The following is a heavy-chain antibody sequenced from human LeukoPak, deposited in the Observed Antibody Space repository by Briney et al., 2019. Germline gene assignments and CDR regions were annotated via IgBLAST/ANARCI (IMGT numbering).Heavy chain of an antibody. CDR1: GGSISSGDYY. Sequence: SETLSLTCTVSGGSISSGDYYWSWIRQPPGKGLEWIGYIYYSGSTYYNPSLKSRVTISVDTSKNQFSLKLSSVTAADTAVYYCARVGWGYCSGGSCFTYYYDSSGYYPTVYFDYWGQGTLVTVSS. CDR3: ARVGWGYCSGGSCFTYYYDSSGYYPTVYFDY. J-gene: IGHJ4*02. D-gene: IGHD3-22*01. CDR2: IYYSGST. V-gene: IGHV4-30-4*01.